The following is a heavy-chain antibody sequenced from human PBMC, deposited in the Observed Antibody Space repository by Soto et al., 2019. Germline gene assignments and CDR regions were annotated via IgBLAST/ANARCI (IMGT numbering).Heavy chain of an antibody. CDR3: AKATTNGGWFNPFDS. J-gene: IGHJ4*02. V-gene: IGHV3-23*01. Sequence: GGSLRLSCAASGFTFSNYGMSWVRQAPGKGLEWVSTISGNGAIILYADSVKGRFTISRDNSRDTLFLQMNSLTADDTAVYYCAKATTNGGWFNPFDSWGQGALVTVSS. CDR1: GFTFSNYG. CDR2: ISGNGAII. D-gene: IGHD6-19*01.